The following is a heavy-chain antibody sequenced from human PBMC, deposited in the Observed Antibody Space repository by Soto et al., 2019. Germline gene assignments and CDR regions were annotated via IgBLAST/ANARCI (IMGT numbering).Heavy chain of an antibody. J-gene: IGHJ6*02. V-gene: IGHV1-69*01. CDR3: ASGVGYCSGGSCSRGGYYYGMDV. D-gene: IGHD2-15*01. CDR2: IIPIFGTA. CDR1: GGTFSSYA. Sequence: QVQLVQSGAEVKKPGSSVKVSCKASGGTFSSYAISWVRQAPGQGLEWMGGIIPIFGTANYAQKFQGRVTITAVESSRTAYMDLSSRRSEDTAVYYCASGVGYCSGGSCSRGGYYYGMDVWGQGTTVTVSS.